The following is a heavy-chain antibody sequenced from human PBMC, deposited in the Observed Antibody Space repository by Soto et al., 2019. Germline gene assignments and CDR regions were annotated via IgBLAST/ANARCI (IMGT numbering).Heavy chain of an antibody. V-gene: IGHV2-5*02. CDR1: GFSFSADGVG. D-gene: IGHD2-2*01. J-gene: IGHJ3*01. CDR2: IYWDDDT. CDR3: SHAFGGTSWPNDALDV. Sequence: QITLKESGPTLVKPTQTLTLTCIFSGFSFSADGVGVGWIRQPPGKALEWLALIYWDDDTRYRPSLNSTPTITMDSPKNQVILTTTNRAPLDTATYYCSHAFGGTSWPNDALDVWGQGTVVTVSS.